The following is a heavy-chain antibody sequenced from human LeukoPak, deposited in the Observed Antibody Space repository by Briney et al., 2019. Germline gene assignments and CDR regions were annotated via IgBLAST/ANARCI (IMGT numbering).Heavy chain of an antibody. D-gene: IGHD2-2*01. V-gene: IGHV3-23*01. CDR2: ISGSGGST. Sequence: PGGSLILSCAASGFTFSSYAMSWVRQAPGKGLEWVLAISGSGGSTYYADSVKGRFTISRDNSKNTLYLQMNSLRAEDTAVYYCAKDLGTSCYGCYYYGMDVWGQGTTVTVSS. CDR3: AKDLGTSCYGCYYYGMDV. CDR1: GFTFSSYA. J-gene: IGHJ6*02.